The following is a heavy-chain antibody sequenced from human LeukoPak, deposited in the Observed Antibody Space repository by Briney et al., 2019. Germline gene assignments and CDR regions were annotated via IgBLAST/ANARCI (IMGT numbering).Heavy chain of an antibody. J-gene: IGHJ4*02. CDR3: AISSSSWYFVDY. CDR2: IYYSGST. D-gene: IGHD6-13*01. Sequence: PSETLSLTCTVFGGSASSGSYYWSWIRQPPGKGLEWIGYIYYSGSTNYNPSLKSRVTISVDTSKNQFSLKLSSVTAADTAVYYCAISSSSWYFVDYWGQGTLVTVSS. V-gene: IGHV4-61*01. CDR1: GGSASSGSYY.